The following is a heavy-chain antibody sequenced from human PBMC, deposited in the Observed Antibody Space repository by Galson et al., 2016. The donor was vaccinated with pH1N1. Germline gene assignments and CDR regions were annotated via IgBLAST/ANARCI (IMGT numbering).Heavy chain of an antibody. J-gene: IGHJ4*02. CDR1: GFTFGAHT. Sequence: SLRLSCAASGFTFGAHTMNWVRQAPGKGLEWVASIGDAIFYADSVRGRFTISRDNANSTLYLQMNSLRAEDTSIYYCTRDVPFTSFDYWGQGTLVTVSS. V-gene: IGHV3-21*06. D-gene: IGHD3-3*02. CDR3: TRDVPFTSFDY. CDR2: IGDAI.